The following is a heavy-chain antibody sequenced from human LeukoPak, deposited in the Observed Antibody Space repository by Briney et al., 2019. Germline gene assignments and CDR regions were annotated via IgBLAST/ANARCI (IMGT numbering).Heavy chain of an antibody. CDR3: ARTGLDGSLSFDY. V-gene: IGHV3-53*01. CDR1: GFTVSSNY. CDR2: ICSGGST. Sequence: GGSLRLSCAASGFTVSSNYMSWVRQAPGKGLEWVSVICSGGSTYYADSVKGRFTISRDNSKNTLYLQMNSLRAEDTAVYYCARTGLDGSLSFDYWGQGTLVTVSS. J-gene: IGHJ4*02. D-gene: IGHD3/OR15-3a*01.